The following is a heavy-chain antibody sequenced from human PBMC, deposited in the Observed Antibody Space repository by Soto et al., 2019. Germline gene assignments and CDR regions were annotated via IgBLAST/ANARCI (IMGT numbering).Heavy chain of an antibody. CDR2: FFYTGST. CDR1: GGSVSSEHYY. V-gene: IGHV4-61*03. CDR3: AGGTDGKKVAY. D-gene: IGHD5-12*01. J-gene: IGHJ4*02. Sequence: QVQLQESGPGLVKSSETLSLTCTVSGGSVSSEHYYWNWIRQPPGKGLEWIGYFFYTGSTNYNPSLESRLTMSADVSKNHFSLRLNSVTAADTAVYYWAGGTDGKKVAYWGQGALVTVSS.